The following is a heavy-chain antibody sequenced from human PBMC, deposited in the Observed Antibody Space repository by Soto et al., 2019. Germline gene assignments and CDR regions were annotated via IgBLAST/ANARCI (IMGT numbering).Heavy chain of an antibody. CDR1: GYTFTGYY. V-gene: IGHV1-2*02. Sequence: QMQLVQSGAEARKPGASVKVSCKTSGYTFTGYYLNWVRQAPGRGLEWVGWSNPTTGDTNNAQKFQGRVTMTTDTSISTGYMELSGLKSDDTAVYYCVTGDHLVRWGQGTRVTVSS. J-gene: IGHJ4*02. D-gene: IGHD6-6*01. CDR2: SNPTTGDT. CDR3: VTGDHLVR.